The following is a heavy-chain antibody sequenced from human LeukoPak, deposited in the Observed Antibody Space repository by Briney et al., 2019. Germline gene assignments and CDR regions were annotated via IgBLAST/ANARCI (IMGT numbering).Heavy chain of an antibody. CDR2: IYAGGST. CDR3: ARGFNRGFDP. CDR1: GFTVSSNY. V-gene: IGHV3-53*01. J-gene: IGHJ5*02. D-gene: IGHD1-14*01. Sequence: GGSLRLSCAASGFTVSSNYMSWVRQAPGKGLEWVSVIYAGGSTYYADSVKGRFTFSRGNSKNTLYLQMNSLRAEDTAVYYCARGFNRGFDPWGQGTLVTVSS.